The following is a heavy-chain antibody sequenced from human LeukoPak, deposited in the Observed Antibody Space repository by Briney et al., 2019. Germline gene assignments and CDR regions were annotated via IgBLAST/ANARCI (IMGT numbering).Heavy chain of an antibody. J-gene: IGHJ6*03. CDR1: GGSISSHD. Sequence: SETLSLTCTVSGGSISSHDWSWSRQPPGKGLEWSGYIYYSGTTNYNPSLKSRVTISVDTSKTHFSLKLSSVTAADTAVYYCARGDFCSSSNCYLRPMDVWGKGTTVTVSS. CDR2: IYYSGTT. D-gene: IGHD2-2*01. V-gene: IGHV4-59*11. CDR3: ARGDFCSSSNCYLRPMDV.